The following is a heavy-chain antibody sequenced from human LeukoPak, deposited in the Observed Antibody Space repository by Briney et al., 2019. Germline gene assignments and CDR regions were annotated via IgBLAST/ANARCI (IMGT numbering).Heavy chain of an antibody. J-gene: IGHJ5*02. V-gene: IGHV4-4*09. CDR2: IYTSGST. D-gene: IGHD1-14*01. Sequence: SETLSLTCTVSGGSISSYYWSWIRQPPGKGLEWIGYIYTSGSTNYNPSLKSRVTISVDTSKNQFSLKLSSVTAADTAVYYCARRTVAGAFDPWGQGTLVTVSS. CDR3: ARRTVAGAFDP. CDR1: GGSISSYY.